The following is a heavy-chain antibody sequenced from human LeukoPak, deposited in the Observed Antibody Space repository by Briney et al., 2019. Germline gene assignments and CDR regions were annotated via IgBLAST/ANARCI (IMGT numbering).Heavy chain of an antibody. CDR1: GGSIRSSYYY. J-gene: IGHJ4*02. D-gene: IGHD3-22*01. Sequence: SETLSLTCTVSGGSIRSSYYYWGWIRQPPGKGLEWIGSIYDSGSTYYNPSLKSRVTISVDTSKNQFSLKLSSVTAADTAVYYCARDPYDSSGFDYWGQGTLVTVSS. CDR2: IYDSGST. CDR3: ARDPYDSSGFDY. V-gene: IGHV4-39*07.